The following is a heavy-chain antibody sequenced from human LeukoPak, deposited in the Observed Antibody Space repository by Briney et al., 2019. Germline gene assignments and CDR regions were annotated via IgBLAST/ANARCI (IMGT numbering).Heavy chain of an antibody. CDR1: GFAFSSYS. J-gene: IGHJ3*02. V-gene: IGHV3-23*01. Sequence: PGGSLRLSCAASGFAFSSYSMNWGRQAPGKGLEWVSGISGSGRTTYYADSVKGRFTISRDNSKNTLFVQMNSLRAEDTAVYYCAKDRRELDVFDIWGQGTMVTVSS. CDR2: ISGSGRTT. CDR3: AKDRRELDVFDI.